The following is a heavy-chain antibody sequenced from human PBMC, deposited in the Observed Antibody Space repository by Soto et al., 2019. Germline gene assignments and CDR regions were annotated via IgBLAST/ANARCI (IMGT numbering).Heavy chain of an antibody. CDR1: GFTFSSYG. J-gene: IGHJ6*02. CDR2: ISYDGSNK. D-gene: IGHD3-9*01. V-gene: IGHV3-30*18. Sequence: LRLSCAASGFTFSSYGMHWVRQAPGKGLEWVAVISYDGSNKYYADSVKGRFTISRDNSKNTLYLQMNSLRAEDTAVYYCAKDHTYYDILTGYLAYYYGMDVWGQGTTVTVSS. CDR3: AKDHTYYDILTGYLAYYYGMDV.